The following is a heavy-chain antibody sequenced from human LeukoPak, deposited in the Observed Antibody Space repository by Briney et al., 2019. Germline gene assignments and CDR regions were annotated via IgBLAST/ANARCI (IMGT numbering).Heavy chain of an antibody. Sequence: SETLSLTCTVSGGSISSYYWSWIRQPPGKGLEWIGYIYYSGSTNYNPSLKSRVTISVDTSKNQFSLKLSSVTAADTAVYYCARALAVAGTKEFDPWGQGTLVTVSS. CDR1: GGSISSYY. CDR3: ARALAVAGTKEFDP. V-gene: IGHV4-59*01. D-gene: IGHD6-19*01. J-gene: IGHJ5*02. CDR2: IYYSGST.